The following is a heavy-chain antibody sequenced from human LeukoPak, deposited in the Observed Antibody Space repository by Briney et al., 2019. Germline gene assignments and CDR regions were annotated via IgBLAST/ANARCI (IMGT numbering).Heavy chain of an antibody. D-gene: IGHD1-26*01. J-gene: IGHJ4*02. CDR2: IYYSGST. V-gene: IGHV4-59*01. CDR3: ARAIGGSFIDY. Sequence: SETLSLTCTVSGGSISSYYWSWIRQPPGKGLEWIGYIYYSGSTNYNPSLKSRVTISVDTSKNQFSLKLSSVTAADTAVYYCARAIGGSFIDYWGQGTLVTVSS. CDR1: GGSISSYY.